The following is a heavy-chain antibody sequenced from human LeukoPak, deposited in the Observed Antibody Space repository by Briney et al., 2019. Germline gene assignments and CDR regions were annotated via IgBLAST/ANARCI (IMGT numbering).Heavy chain of an antibody. CDR1: GYTFTSYG. CDR3: ARVGGYSGYDYDPWFDP. V-gene: IGHV1-18*01. CDR2: IGAYNGNT. J-gene: IGHJ5*02. D-gene: IGHD5-12*01. Sequence: ASVKVSCKASGYTFTSYGISWVRQAPGQGLEWMGWIGAYNGNTNYAQKLQGRVTMTTDTSTSTAYMELRSLRSDDTAVYYCARVGGYSGYDYDPWFDPWGQGTLVTVSS.